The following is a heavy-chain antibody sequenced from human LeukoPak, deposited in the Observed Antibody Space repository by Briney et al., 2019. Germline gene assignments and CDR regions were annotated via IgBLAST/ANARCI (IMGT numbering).Heavy chain of an antibody. CDR3: ARYHWFTIDS. D-gene: IGHD3-10*01. CDR2: IPTDETPT. CDR1: GFIFITFL. V-gene: IGHV3-74*01. Sequence: PGGSLRLSCAASGFIFITFLMHWVRQAPGKGLVWVSRIPTDETPTNYADSVQGRFTISRDNAKNTLYLQMNNLRAEDTAVYYCARYHWFTIDSWGQGTLVTVSS. J-gene: IGHJ4*02.